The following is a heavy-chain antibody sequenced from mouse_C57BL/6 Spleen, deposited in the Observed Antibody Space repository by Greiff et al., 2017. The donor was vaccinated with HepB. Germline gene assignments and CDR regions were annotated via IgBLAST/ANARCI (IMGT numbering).Heavy chain of an antibody. D-gene: IGHD1-1*01. CDR2: ISYDGSN. J-gene: IGHJ1*03. CDR1: GYSITSGYY. V-gene: IGHV3-6*01. Sequence: EVKLMESGPGLVKPSQSLSLTCSVTGYSITSGYYWNWIRQFPGNKLEWMGYISYDGSNNYNPSLKNRISITRDTSKNQVFLKLNSVTTEDTATYYCARERGTTVVARYFDVWGTGTTVTVSS. CDR3: ARERGTTVVARYFDV.